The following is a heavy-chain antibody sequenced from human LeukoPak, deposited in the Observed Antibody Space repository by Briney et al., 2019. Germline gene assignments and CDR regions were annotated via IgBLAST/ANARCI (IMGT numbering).Heavy chain of an antibody. J-gene: IGHJ4*02. V-gene: IGHV4-61*02. Sequence: SQTLSLTCTVSGGSISSGSYYWSWIRQPAGKGLEWIGRIYTSGSTNYNPSLKSRVTISVDTSKNQLSLKLSSVTAADTAVYYCARVRVGSGSYFHYWGQGTLVTVSS. D-gene: IGHD3-10*01. CDR2: IYTSGST. CDR3: ARVRVGSGSYFHY. CDR1: GGSISSGSYY.